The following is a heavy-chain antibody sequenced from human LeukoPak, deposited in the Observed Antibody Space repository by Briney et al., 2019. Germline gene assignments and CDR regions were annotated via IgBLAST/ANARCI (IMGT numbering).Heavy chain of an antibody. D-gene: IGHD6-19*01. CDR3: AKGGGSAWYWDY. J-gene: IGHJ4*02. Sequence: AGGSLRLSCAASGFTFSHNVMSWFRQTPGKGLEWVSGIGGSGDDTYYADSVKGRFTISRDNSKYMLYLQMNSLRAADTAVYYCAKGGGSAWYWDYWGQGTLVTVSS. V-gene: IGHV3-23*01. CDR2: IGGSGDDT. CDR1: GFTFSHNV.